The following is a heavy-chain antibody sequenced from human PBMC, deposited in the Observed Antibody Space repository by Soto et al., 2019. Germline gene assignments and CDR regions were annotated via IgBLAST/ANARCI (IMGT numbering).Heavy chain of an antibody. V-gene: IGHV1-69*02. Sequence: QVQLVQSGAEVKKPGSSVKVSCKASGGTFSRYTINWVRQAPGQGLEWMGRIIPIAAIANYTPKFQGRVTITVDKSSPTAYMELSSLRSDDTAVYYCARGSTIVRGAPSWFDPWGQGTLVTVSS. D-gene: IGHD3-10*01. J-gene: IGHJ5*02. CDR2: IIPIAAIA. CDR1: GGTFSRYT. CDR3: ARGSTIVRGAPSWFDP.